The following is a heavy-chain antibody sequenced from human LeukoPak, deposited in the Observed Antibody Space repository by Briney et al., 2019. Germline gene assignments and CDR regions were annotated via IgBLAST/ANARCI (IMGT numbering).Heavy chain of an antibody. J-gene: IGHJ5*02. V-gene: IGHV1-8*03. CDR3: ARGPWVKQQLVYWFDP. CDR1: GYTFTSYD. CDR2: MNPNSGNT. D-gene: IGHD6-13*01. Sequence: ASVKVSCKASGYTFTSYDINWVRQATGQGLEWMGWMNPNSGNTGYAQKSQGRVTITRNTSISTAYMELSSLRSEDTAVYYCARGPWVKQQLVYWFDPWGQGTLVTVSS.